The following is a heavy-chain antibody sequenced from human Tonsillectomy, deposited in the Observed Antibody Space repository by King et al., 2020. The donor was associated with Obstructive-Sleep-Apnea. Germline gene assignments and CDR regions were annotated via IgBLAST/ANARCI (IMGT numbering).Heavy chain of an antibody. Sequence: QLVQSGTEVKKPGASVRVSCKASGYTFTGFYIHWVRQAPGQGLEWLGWINPNSGVTNYAQRFQGRVTMTTDTSISTAYMELSRLISDDTAVYYCARVRGYDSGYYGMDVWGQGTTVTVSS. CDR2: INPNSGVT. D-gene: IGHD5-12*01. CDR1: GYTFTGFY. CDR3: ARVRGYDSGYYGMDV. J-gene: IGHJ6*02. V-gene: IGHV1-2*02.